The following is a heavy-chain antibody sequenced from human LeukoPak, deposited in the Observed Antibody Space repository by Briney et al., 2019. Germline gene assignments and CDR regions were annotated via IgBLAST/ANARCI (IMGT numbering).Heavy chain of an antibody. J-gene: IGHJ4*02. Sequence: GRSLRLSCAASGFTFDDYAMHWVRQAPGKGLEWVSGISWDSGSIGYADSVKGRFTISRDNAKNSLYLQMNSLRAEDMALYYCAKDSLRYCDSSGSTYYFDYWGQGTLVTVSS. V-gene: IGHV3-9*03. CDR3: AKDSLRYCDSSGSTYYFDY. CDR2: ISWDSGSI. CDR1: GFTFDDYA. D-gene: IGHD3-22*01.